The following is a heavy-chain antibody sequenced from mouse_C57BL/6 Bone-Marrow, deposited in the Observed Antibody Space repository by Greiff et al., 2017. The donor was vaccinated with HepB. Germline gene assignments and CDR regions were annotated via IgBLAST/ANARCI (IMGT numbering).Heavy chain of an antibody. CDR1: GYTFTDHT. D-gene: IGHD1-1*01. V-gene: IGHV1-78*01. J-gene: IGHJ3*01. CDR3: ARRDYGSSYFWFAY. Sequence: VQLQESDAELVKPGASVKISCKVSGYTFTDHTIHWMKQRPEQGLEWIGYIYPRDGSTKYNEKFKGKATVTADKSSSTAYMQLNSLTSEDSAVHFCARRDYGSSYFWFAYWGQGTLVTVSA. CDR2: IYPRDGST.